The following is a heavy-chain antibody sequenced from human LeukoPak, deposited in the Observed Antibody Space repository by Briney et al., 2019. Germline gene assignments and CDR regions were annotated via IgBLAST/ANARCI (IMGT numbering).Heavy chain of an antibody. CDR2: IYLDDSET. V-gene: IGHV5-51*01. CDR1: GFIFITYG. CDR3: ARLYYDNSGYPDY. Sequence: GESLKISCKGSGFIFITYGIGWVRQTPGKRLELMGIIYLDDSETRYSPSYKCQVTISADKSISTAYVQWSSLKASDTAMYYCARLYYDNSGYPDYWGQGTLVTVSS. J-gene: IGHJ4*02. D-gene: IGHD3-22*01.